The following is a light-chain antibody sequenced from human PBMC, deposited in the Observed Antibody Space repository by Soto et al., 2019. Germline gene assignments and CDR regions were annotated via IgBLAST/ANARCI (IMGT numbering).Light chain of an antibody. Sequence: DIVMTQSPDSLAVSLGERATINCKSSQSVLHSSNNKNYLAWYQQKPGQPPKLLISWASTRESWVPDRFSASGSGTDFTLTISSLQAEDVAVYYCQQYYTIPPTFGQGTKVELK. CDR3: QQYYTIPPT. CDR2: WAS. V-gene: IGKV4-1*01. CDR1: QSVLHSSNNKNY. J-gene: IGKJ1*01.